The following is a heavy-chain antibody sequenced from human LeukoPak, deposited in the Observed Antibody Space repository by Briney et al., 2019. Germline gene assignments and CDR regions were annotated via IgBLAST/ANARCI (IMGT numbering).Heavy chain of an antibody. CDR1: GGSISSSSYY. V-gene: IGHV4-39*01. CDR2: IYYSGTT. CDR3: ARSIALYGPTHNWFGP. D-gene: IGHD6-6*01. Sequence: PSETLSLTCSVSGGSISSSSYYWGWIRQPPGKGLEWIGSIYYSGTTYYNPSLKSRVTISVDTSKSQFSLSLTSVTAADTSVYYCARSIALYGPTHNWFGPWGQGALVTVSS. J-gene: IGHJ5*02.